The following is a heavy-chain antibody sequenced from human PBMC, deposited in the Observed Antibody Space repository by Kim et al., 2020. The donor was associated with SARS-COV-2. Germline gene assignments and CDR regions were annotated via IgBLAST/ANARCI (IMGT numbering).Heavy chain of an antibody. D-gene: IGHD2-15*01. CDR3: AKARSSRWYYFDY. J-gene: IGHJ4*02. CDR2: ISWNSGSI. V-gene: IGHV3-9*01. CDR1: GFTFGDYA. Sequence: GGSLRLSCAASGFTFGDYAMHWVRQAPGKGLEWVSGISWNSGSIGYADSVKGRFTISRDNAKNSLYLQMNSLRAEDTALYYCAKARSSRWYYFDYWGQGTLVTVSS.